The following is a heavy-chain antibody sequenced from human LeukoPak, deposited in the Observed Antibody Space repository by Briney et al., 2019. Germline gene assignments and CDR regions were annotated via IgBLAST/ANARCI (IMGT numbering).Heavy chain of an antibody. V-gene: IGHV4-34*01. D-gene: IGHD3-22*01. CDR1: GGSLSGYY. CDR3: ARGSKRITMLVVVLDY. CDR2: INHSGGT. J-gene: IGHJ4*02. Sequence: PSETLSLTCAVYGGSLSGYYWSWIRQPPGKGLEWIGEINHSGGTNYNPSLKSRVTISVDTSKNQFSLKLSSVTAADTAVYYCARGSKRITMLVVVLDYWGQGTLVTVSS.